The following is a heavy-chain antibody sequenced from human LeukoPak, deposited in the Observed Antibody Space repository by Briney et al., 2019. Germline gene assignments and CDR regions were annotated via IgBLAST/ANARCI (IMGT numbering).Heavy chain of an antibody. CDR1: GGSISSGGYY. V-gene: IGHV4-31*03. Sequence: SETLSLTCTVSGGSISSGGYYWSWIRQHPRKGLEWIGYIYYSGSTSYNPSLKSRVTISVDTSKNQFSLMLSSVTAADTAVYYCARSGAGSGGYWGQGTLVTVSS. D-gene: IGHD1-1*01. CDR3: ARSGAGSGGY. CDR2: IYYSGST. J-gene: IGHJ4*02.